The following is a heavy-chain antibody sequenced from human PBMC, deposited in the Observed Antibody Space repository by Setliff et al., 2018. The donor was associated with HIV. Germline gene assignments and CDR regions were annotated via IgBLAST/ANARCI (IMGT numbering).Heavy chain of an antibody. D-gene: IGHD3-16*02. V-gene: IGHV4-39*01. J-gene: IGHJ3*02. CDR3: ARHKDSDYVWGSYRPDGFDI. Sequence: SETLSLTCPVSGGSSSSSSFDWGWIRQPPGKGLEWIGNIYRRGSTYYNPSLRSRVTISVDTSRNQLYLNLNSVTDADTALYYCARHKDSDYVWGSYRPDGFDIWGQGTTVTVSS. CDR2: IYRRGST. CDR1: GGSSSSSSFD.